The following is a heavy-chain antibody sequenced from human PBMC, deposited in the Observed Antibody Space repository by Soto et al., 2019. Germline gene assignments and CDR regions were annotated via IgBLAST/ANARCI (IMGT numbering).Heavy chain of an antibody. J-gene: IGHJ5*02. CDR3: ARDLHDYVSFRFDP. CDR2: IVHDGNNK. CDR1: GFTFSNYG. D-gene: IGHD3-16*01. V-gene: IGHV3-30*03. Sequence: PGGSLRLSCAASGFTFSNYGMHWVRQAPGKGLERVAVIVHDGNNKYYADSVKGRFTISRDNSKNTLYLQMNSLRAEDTAVYYCARDLHDYVSFRFDPWGQGT.